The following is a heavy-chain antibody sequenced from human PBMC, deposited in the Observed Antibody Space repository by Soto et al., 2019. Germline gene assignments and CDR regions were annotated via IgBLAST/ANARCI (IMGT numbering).Heavy chain of an antibody. J-gene: IGHJ4*02. CDR3: ATDLEVGPTLTYFDY. D-gene: IGHD1-26*01. CDR2: ISHDGGND. CDR1: GFTFSSYG. V-gene: IGHV3-30*03. Sequence: QVQLVESGGGVVQAGRSLRLSCAASGFTFSSYGIHWVRQAPGKGLEWVAVISHDGGNDYYADSVKGRFTISRDNSKNMLYLQMNSLRAEDTAVYYCATDLEVGPTLTYFDYWVQGTLVTVSS.